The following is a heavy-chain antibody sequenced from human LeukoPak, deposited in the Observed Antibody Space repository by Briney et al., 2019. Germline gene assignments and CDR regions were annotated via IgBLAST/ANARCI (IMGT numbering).Heavy chain of an antibody. Sequence: SETLSLTCTVSGGSISTSSYYWGWVRQPPGKGLEWIGNIFYSGSTYYSPSLKSRVTISLDTSRNQFSLKLNSVTAADTAVYYCAKSSGYGLVEIWGQGTMVTVFS. V-gene: IGHV4-39*07. CDR2: IFYSGST. CDR3: AKSSGYGLVEI. CDR1: GGSISTSSYY. J-gene: IGHJ3*02. D-gene: IGHD3-22*01.